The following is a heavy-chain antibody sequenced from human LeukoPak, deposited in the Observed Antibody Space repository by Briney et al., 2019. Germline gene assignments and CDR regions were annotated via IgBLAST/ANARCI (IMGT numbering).Heavy chain of an antibody. Sequence: GGSLRLSCAASGFTFSSYAMHWVRQAPGKGLEWVAVISYDGSNKYYADSVKGRFTISRDNSKNTLYLQMNNLRAEDTAVYYCASIAAAGTGSKLDYWGQGTLVTVSS. CDR3: ASIAAAGTGSKLDY. J-gene: IGHJ4*02. V-gene: IGHV3-30*01. CDR2: ISYDGSNK. CDR1: GFTFSSYA. D-gene: IGHD6-13*01.